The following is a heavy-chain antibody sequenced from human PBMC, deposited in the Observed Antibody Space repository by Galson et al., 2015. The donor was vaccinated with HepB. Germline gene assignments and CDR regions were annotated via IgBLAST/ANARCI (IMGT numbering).Heavy chain of an antibody. D-gene: IGHD6-19*01. J-gene: IGHJ4*02. CDR2: ISYDGSNE. CDR3: ARAYNSGWQIDD. Sequence: SLRLSCAGSGFSFSSYAMHWARQAPGKGLEWVAVISYDGSNEYHADSVRGRFSISRDNSENTLHLQMNSLRAEDTALYYCARAYNSGWQIDDWGQGTLVTVSS. CDR1: GFSFSSYA. V-gene: IGHV3-30-3*01.